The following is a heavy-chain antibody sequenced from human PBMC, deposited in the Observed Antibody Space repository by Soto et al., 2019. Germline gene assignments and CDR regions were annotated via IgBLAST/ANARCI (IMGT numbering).Heavy chain of an antibody. J-gene: IGHJ5*02. V-gene: IGHV4-31*01. CDR3: ASFWDGVVVDYNGAWFDP. D-gene: IGHD2-2*01. CDR2: IYYSGST. Sequence: QVQLQESGPGLVKPSQTLSLTCTVSGGSISSGGYYWSWIRQHPGKGLEWIGYIYYSGSTYYNPSLKSLVTISVHTSKNQFSLKLSSVTAADTPVYYCASFWDGVVVDYNGAWFDPWGQETLVTVSS. CDR1: GGSISSGGYY.